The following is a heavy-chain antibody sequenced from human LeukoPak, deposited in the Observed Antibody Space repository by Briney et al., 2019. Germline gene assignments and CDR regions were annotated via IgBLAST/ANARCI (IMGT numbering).Heavy chain of an antibody. CDR3: ARAGDYDILTGPSYNWFDP. D-gene: IGHD3-9*01. V-gene: IGHV4-4*07. CDR1: GGSISSYY. Sequence: SETLSLTCTVSGGSISSYYWSWLRQPAGKGLEWIGRIYTSGSTNYNPSLKSRVTISVDTSKNQFSLKLSSVTAADTAVYYCARAGDYDILTGPSYNWFDPWGQGTLVTVSS. CDR2: IYTSGST. J-gene: IGHJ5*02.